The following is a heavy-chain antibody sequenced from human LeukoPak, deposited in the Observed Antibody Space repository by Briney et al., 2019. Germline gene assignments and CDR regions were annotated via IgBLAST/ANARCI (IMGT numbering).Heavy chain of an antibody. D-gene: IGHD3-3*01. CDR1: GFTFSNYA. CDR2: ISGSGGST. J-gene: IGHJ4*02. CDR3: AKGKYYDFWSGYYPGY. Sequence: GGSLRLSCAASGFTFSNYAMSWVRQAPGKGLEWVSSISGSGGSTYYADSVKGRFTTSRDNSKNTLYLQMNSLRAEDTAVYYCAKGKYYDFWSGYYPGYWGQGTLGTVSS. V-gene: IGHV3-23*01.